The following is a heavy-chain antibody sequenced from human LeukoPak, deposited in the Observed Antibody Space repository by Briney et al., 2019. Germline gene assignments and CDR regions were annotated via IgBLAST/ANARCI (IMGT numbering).Heavy chain of an antibody. CDR3: AKGGPGFNWFDP. CDR1: GFTFSSYA. J-gene: IGHJ5*02. Sequence: GGSLRLSCAASGFTFSSYAMSWVRQAPGKGLAWISTISGGSGSTYCADSVKGRFTISRDNSKNTLYLQVNSLRAEDTAVYYCAKGGPGFNWFDPWGQGTLVTVSS. V-gene: IGHV3-23*01. CDR2: ISGGSGST.